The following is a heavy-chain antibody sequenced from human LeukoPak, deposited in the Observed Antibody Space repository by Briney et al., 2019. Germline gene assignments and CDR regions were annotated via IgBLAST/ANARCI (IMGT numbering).Heavy chain of an antibody. CDR2: IYYSGST. Sequence: PSETLSLTCTVSGGSISSGGYYWSWIRQHPGKGLEWIGYIYYSGSTYYNPSLKSRVTISVDTSKNQFSLKLSSVTAADTAVYYCARDQVSSYYYDSSGYLDYWGQGTLVAVSS. V-gene: IGHV4-31*03. D-gene: IGHD3-22*01. CDR3: ARDQVSSYYYDSSGYLDY. J-gene: IGHJ4*02. CDR1: GGSISSGGYY.